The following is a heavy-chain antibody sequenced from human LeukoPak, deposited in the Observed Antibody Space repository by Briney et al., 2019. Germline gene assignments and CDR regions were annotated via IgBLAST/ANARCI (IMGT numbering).Heavy chain of an antibody. CDR1: GFTFSSYA. V-gene: IGHV3-33*03. J-gene: IGHJ4*02. CDR2: IWYDGSNK. D-gene: IGHD3-10*01. Sequence: GRSLRLSCAASGFTFSSYAMHWVRQAPGKGLEWVAVIWYDGSNKYYADSVKGRFTISRDNAKNTLYLQMNSLRAEDTAVYYCAILEGSGSFYPRYFDYWGQGTLVTVSS. CDR3: AILEGSGSFYPRYFDY.